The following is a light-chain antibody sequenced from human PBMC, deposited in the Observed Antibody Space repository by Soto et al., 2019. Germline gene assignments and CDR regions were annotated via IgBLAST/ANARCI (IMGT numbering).Light chain of an antibody. CDR2: DVS. Sequence: QSALTQPASVSGSPGQSITISCTGTSSDVGGYNYVSWYQQHPGKAPKLMIYDVSNRPSGVSNRFSGSKSGNTASLTISGLRAEDEADYYCSSYTSSSTLGVFGGWTQVTVL. V-gene: IGLV2-14*01. CDR1: SSDVGGYNY. J-gene: IGLJ2*01. CDR3: SSYTSSSTLGV.